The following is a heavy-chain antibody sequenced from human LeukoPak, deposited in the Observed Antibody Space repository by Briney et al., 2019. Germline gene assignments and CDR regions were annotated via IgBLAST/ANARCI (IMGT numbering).Heavy chain of an antibody. CDR1: GDSINNFF. CDR2: IYTSGTT. D-gene: IGHD3-10*01. CDR3: ARGLWFGDENPPYFDY. Sequence: PSETLSLTCIVSGDSINNFFWSWIRQPAGKGLEWIGRIYTSGTTNYNPSLKSRVTISIDTSKNQFSLKLSYVTAADTAVYYCARGLWFGDENPPYFDYWGQGTLVTVSS. V-gene: IGHV4-4*07. J-gene: IGHJ4*02.